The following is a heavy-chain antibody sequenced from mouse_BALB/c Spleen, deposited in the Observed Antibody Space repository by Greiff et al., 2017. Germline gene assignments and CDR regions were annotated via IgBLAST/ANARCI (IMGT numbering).Heavy chain of an antibody. V-gene: IGHV2-9*02. CDR3: ARESYYRSRSYWYFDV. CDR1: GFSLTSYG. J-gene: IGHJ1*01. CDR2: IWAGGST. Sequence: VKLMESGPGLVAPSQSLSITCTVSGFSLTSYGVHWVRQPPGKGLEWLGVIWAGGSTNYNSALMSRLSISKDNSKSQVFLKMNSLQTDDTAMYYCARESYYRSRSYWYFDVWGAGTTVTVSS. D-gene: IGHD1-1*01.